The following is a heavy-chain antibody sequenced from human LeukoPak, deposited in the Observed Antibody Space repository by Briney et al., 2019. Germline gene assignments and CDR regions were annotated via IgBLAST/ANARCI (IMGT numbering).Heavy chain of an antibody. CDR1: GFTFSSYS. Sequence: GGSLRLSCAASGFTFSSYSMNWVRQAPGKGLEWVSSISSSSSYIYYADSVKGRFTISRDNAKNSLYLQMNSLRAEDTAVYYCARDGYCSSTSCYNAFDMWGQGTMVAVSS. CDR3: ARDGYCSSTSCYNAFDM. D-gene: IGHD2-2*02. J-gene: IGHJ3*02. CDR2: ISSSSSYI. V-gene: IGHV3-21*01.